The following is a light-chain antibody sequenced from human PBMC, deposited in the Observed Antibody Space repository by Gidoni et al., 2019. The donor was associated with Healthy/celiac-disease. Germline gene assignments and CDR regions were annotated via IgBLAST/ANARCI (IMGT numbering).Light chain of an antibody. J-gene: IGLJ2*01. Sequence: SYERTQPTSVAVSPGQTASITCSGDKLGDKYACWYQQKPGQSPVLVIYQDSKRPSGIPERFSGSTSGNTATLTISGTQAMDEADYYCQAWDSSTAVVFGGGTKLTVL. CDR2: QDS. CDR1: KLGDKY. CDR3: QAWDSSTAVV. V-gene: IGLV3-1*01.